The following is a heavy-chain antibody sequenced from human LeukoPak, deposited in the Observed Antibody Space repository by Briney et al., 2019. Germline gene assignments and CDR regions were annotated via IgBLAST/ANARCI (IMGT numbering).Heavy chain of an antibody. CDR3: ARAISYSSSWYHSPFDY. D-gene: IGHD6-13*01. V-gene: IGHV3-30-3*01. J-gene: IGHJ4*02. CDR2: ISYDGSNK. CDR1: GFTFSSYA. Sequence: GGSLRLSCAASGFTFSSYAMHWVRQAPGKGLEWVAVISYDGSNKYYADSVKGRFTISRDNSKNTLYLQMNSLRAEDTAVYYCARAISYSSSWYHSPFDYWGQGTLVTVSS.